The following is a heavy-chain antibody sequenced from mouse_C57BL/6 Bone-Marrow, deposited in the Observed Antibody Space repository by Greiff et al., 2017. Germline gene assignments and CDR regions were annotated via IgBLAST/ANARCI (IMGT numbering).Heavy chain of an antibody. D-gene: IGHD1-1*01. CDR3: ARLEFDGSSGDWYFDV. V-gene: IGHV1-85*01. CDR1: GYTFTSYD. Sequence: QVQLQQSGPELVKPGASVKLSCKASGYTFTSYDINWVKQRPGQGLEWIGWIYPRDGSTKYNEKFKGKATLTVDTSSSTAYMELHSLKSEDSAVNFCARLEFDGSSGDWYFDVWGTGTTVTVSS. J-gene: IGHJ1*03. CDR2: IYPRDGST.